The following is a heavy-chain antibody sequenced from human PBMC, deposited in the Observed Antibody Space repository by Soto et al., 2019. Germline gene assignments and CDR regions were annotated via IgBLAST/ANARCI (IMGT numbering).Heavy chain of an antibody. Sequence: ETLSLTCGVYGESFICYYWTWIRQPPGKGLEWIGEINHRGSANYNPSLKSRVTISVDTSNNQFSLKLSSVTAADTSVYYCARTDIVTTNCFDPWGQGTLVTVS. V-gene: IGHV4-34*01. J-gene: IGHJ5*02. CDR3: ARTDIVTTNCFDP. CDR1: GESFICYY. D-gene: IGHD5-12*01. CDR2: INHRGSA.